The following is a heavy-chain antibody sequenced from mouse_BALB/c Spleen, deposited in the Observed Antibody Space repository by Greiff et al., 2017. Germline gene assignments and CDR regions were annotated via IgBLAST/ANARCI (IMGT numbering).Heavy chain of an antibody. CDR3: ARGDDGYYG. D-gene: IGHD2-3*01. CDR2: IYPGDGDT. J-gene: IGHJ3*01. Sequence: VQLQESGAELARPGASVKLSCKASGYTFTSYWMQWVKQRPGQGLEWIGAIYPGDGDTRYTQKFKGKATLTADKSSSTAYMQLSSLASEDSAVYYCARGDDGYYGWGQGTLVTVSA. CDR1: GYTFTSYW. V-gene: IGHV1-87*01.